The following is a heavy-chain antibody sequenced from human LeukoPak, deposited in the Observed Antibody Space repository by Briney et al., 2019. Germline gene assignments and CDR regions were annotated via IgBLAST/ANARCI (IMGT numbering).Heavy chain of an antibody. CDR2: IPSSGGDT. D-gene: IGHD3-22*01. CDR1: GFTFSSYA. Sequence: GGSLRLSCAASGFTFSSYALSWVRQAPGKGLEWVSSIPSSGGDTKYADSVKGRFTISRDNAKNSLYLQMNSLRAEDTAVYYCARDRSPYYDSSGYYRLPFYYYYYGMDVWGQGTTVTVSS. J-gene: IGHJ6*02. CDR3: ARDRSPYYDSSGYYRLPFYYYYYGMDV. V-gene: IGHV3-21*01.